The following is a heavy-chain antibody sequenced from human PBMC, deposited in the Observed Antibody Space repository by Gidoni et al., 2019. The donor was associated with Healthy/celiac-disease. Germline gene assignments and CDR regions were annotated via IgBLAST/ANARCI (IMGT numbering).Heavy chain of an antibody. CDR3: ARDAPIGIQLWLPTLYYFDY. D-gene: IGHD5-18*01. V-gene: IGHV3-21*01. CDR2: ISSSSSYI. Sequence: EVQLVESGGGLVKPGGSLRLSCAASGFTFSSYSMNWVRQAPGKGLEWVSSISSSSSYIYYADSVKGRFTISRDNAKNSLYLQMNSLRAEDTAVYYCARDAPIGIQLWLPTLYYFDYWGQGTLVTVSS. J-gene: IGHJ4*02. CDR1: GFTFSSYS.